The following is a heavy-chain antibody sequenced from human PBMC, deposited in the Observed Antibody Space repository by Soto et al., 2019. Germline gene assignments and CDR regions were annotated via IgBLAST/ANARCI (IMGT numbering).Heavy chain of an antibody. D-gene: IGHD2-15*01. V-gene: IGHV1-18*01. CDR3: AVVVPQYSFAF. Sequence: GASVKVSWKASGYTFTSYGISWVRQAPGQGLEWMGWISAYNGNTNYAQKLQGRVTMTTDTSTSTAYMELSSLRSEDTAVYYCAVVVPQYSFAFWGQGTLVTVSS. CDR2: ISAYNGNT. CDR1: GYTFTSYG. J-gene: IGHJ4*02.